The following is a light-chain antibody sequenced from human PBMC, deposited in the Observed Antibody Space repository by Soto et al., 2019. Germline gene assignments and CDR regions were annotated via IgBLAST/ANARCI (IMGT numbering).Light chain of an antibody. CDR3: QQYYHWPRT. CDR2: AAS. CDR1: QSVSSN. V-gene: IGKV3-15*01. Sequence: EVVVTQSPATLSVSPGERVTLSCRASQSVSSNLAWFQQKLGQTPRLLIYAASTRATGVPARFRGSGSGTDFILTITSLQSEDFAVYYCQQYYHWPRTFGQGTKVEIK. J-gene: IGKJ1*01.